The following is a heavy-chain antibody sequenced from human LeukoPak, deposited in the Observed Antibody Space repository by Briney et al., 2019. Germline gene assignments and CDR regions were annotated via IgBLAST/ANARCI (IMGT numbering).Heavy chain of an antibody. D-gene: IGHD3-22*01. CDR2: INPSGGST. Sequence: RASVKVSCKASGYIFTSYYMHWVRQAPGQGLEWMGIINPSGGSTSYAQKFQGRVTMTRDTSTSTVYMELSSLRSEDTAVYYCARRRYYYHSSGYYYVNDAFDIWGQGTMVTVSS. CDR1: GYIFTSYY. J-gene: IGHJ3*02. V-gene: IGHV1-46*01. CDR3: ARRRYYYHSSGYYYVNDAFDI.